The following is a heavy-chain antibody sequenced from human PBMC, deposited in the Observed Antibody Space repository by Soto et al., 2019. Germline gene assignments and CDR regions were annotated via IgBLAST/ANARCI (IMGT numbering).Heavy chain of an antibody. D-gene: IGHD2-21*01. J-gene: IGHJ6*02. CDR3: ARRPLFGDYYYYGMDV. CDR2: IYPGDSDT. V-gene: IGHV5-51*07. Sequence: GEALKISCKGSGYSFTSYWIGSVHQMPGKGLEWMGIIYPGDSDTRYSPSFQGQVTISADKSISTAYLQWSSLKASDTAMYYCARRPLFGDYYYYGMDVWGQGTTVTVSS. CDR1: GYSFTSYW.